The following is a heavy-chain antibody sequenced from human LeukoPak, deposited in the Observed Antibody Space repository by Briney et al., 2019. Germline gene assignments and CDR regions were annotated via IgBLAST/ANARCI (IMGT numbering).Heavy chain of an antibody. CDR1: GGSISSGGYY. CDR2: IYYSGST. Sequence: SETLSLTCTVSGGSISSGGYYWSWIRQHPGKGLERIGYIYYSGSTYYNPSLKSRVTISVDTSKNQFSLKLSSVTAADTAVYYCARDGGYSGYGIFDYWGQGTLVTVSS. J-gene: IGHJ4*02. V-gene: IGHV4-31*03. CDR3: ARDGGYSGYGIFDY. D-gene: IGHD5-12*01.